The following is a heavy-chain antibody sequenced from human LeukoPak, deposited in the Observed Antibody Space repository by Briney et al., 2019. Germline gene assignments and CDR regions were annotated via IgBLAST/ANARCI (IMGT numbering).Heavy chain of an antibody. V-gene: IGHV4-59*01. CDR1: GGSISSYY. J-gene: IGHJ4*02. Sequence: SETLPLTCTVSGGSISSYYWSWIRQPPGKGLEWIGYIYYSGSTSYNPSLKSRVTISVDTSKNQFSLKLSSVTAADTAVYYCARDSLAGNVDYWGQGTLVTVSS. CDR3: ARDSLAGNVDY. D-gene: IGHD1-14*01. CDR2: IYYSGST.